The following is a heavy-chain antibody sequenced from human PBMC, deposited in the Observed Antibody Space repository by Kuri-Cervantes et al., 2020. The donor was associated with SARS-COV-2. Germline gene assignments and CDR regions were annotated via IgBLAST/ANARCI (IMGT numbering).Heavy chain of an antibody. CDR3: AREGSDIVVVPAAIRVYYYMDV. V-gene: IGHV4-39*01. CDR2: IYYSGST. Sequence: SETLSLTCTVSGDSISSSSYYWGWIRQPPGKGLEWIGSIYYSGSTYYNPSLKSRVTISVDTSKNQFSLKLSSVTAADTAVYYCAREGSDIVVVPAAIRVYYYMDVWGKGTTVTVSS. CDR1: GDSISSSSYY. D-gene: IGHD2-2*01. J-gene: IGHJ6*03.